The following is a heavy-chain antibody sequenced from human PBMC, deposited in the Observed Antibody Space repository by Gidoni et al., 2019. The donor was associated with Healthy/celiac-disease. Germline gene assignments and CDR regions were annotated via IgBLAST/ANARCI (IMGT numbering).Heavy chain of an antibody. D-gene: IGHD3-9*01. CDR3: ARDWLDWLSGWFDP. CDR1: GYTFTSYA. V-gene: IGHV1-3*01. J-gene: IGHJ5*02. Sequence: QVQLVQSGAEVKKPGASVKVSYKASGYTFTSYAMHWVRQAPGQRLEWMGWINAGNGNTKYSQKFQGRVTITRDTSASTAYMELSSLRSEDTAVYYCARDWLDWLSGWFDPWGQGTLVTVSS. CDR2: INAGNGNT.